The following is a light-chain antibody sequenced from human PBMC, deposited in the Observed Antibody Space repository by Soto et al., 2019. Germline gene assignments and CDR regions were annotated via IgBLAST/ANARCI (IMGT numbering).Light chain of an antibody. CDR1: SSTIGGNS. J-gene: IGLJ1*01. Sequence: QSVLTQPPSVSAAPGQKVTTSGSGSSSTIGGNSVSWYQQLPGTAPKLLIYDDNKRPSGIPDRFSGSKSGTSATLGITGFQTGDEADYYCGSWDSSLSAYVFGTGTKV. V-gene: IGLV1-51*01. CDR2: DDN. CDR3: GSWDSSLSAYV.